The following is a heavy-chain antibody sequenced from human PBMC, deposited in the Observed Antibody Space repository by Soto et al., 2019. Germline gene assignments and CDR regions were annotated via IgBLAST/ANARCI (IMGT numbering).Heavy chain of an antibody. CDR1: GFTFSSYA. Sequence: PGGSLRLSCAASGFTFSSYAMSWVRQAPGKGLEWVSAISGSGGNKYYADSVKGRFTISRDNSKNTLYLQMNSLRAEDTAVYYCAKVRIPVHGMDVWGQGTTVTVSS. V-gene: IGHV3-23*01. J-gene: IGHJ6*02. D-gene: IGHD3-10*02. CDR3: AKVRIPVHGMDV. CDR2: ISGSGGNK.